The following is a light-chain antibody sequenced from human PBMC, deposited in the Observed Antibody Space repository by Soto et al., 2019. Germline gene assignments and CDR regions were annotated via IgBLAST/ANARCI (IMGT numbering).Light chain of an antibody. J-gene: IGKJ5*01. CDR1: QSISSF. Sequence: DIQMTQSPSSLSASVGDRVTITCRASQSISSFLTWYQQKAGKAPKLLIYAASSLQSGVPSRFSGSGSGTDFTLTISCLQSEDFATYYCQQYYSYPINFGQGTRLEIK. V-gene: IGKV1-39*01. CDR3: QQYYSYPIN. CDR2: AAS.